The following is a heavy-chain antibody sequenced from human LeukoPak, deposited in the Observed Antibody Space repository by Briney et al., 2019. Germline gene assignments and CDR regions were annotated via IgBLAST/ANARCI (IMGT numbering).Heavy chain of an antibody. Sequence: VASVKVSCKASGYTFTSYYMHWVRHAPGQGLEWMGIINPSGGSTSYAQKFQRRVTMTRDTSTSTVYMELSSLRSEDTAVYYCAREGPSYNFDYWGQGTLVTVSS. CDR3: AREGPSYNFDY. CDR2: INPSGGST. J-gene: IGHJ4*02. D-gene: IGHD1-26*01. CDR1: GYTFTSYY. V-gene: IGHV1-46*01.